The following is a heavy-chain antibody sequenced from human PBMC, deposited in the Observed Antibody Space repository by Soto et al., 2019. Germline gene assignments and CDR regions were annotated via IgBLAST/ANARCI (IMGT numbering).Heavy chain of an antibody. D-gene: IGHD2-8*01. CDR1: GGTFSSYA. CDR2: IIPIFGTA. J-gene: IGHJ5*02. Sequence: ASVKVSCKASGGTFSSYAISWVRQAPGQGLEWMGGIIPIFGTANYAQKFQGRVTITADESTSTAYMELSSLRSEDTAVHCCARGIMAYASNWFDPWGRGTLATVSS. CDR3: ARGIMAYASNWFDP. V-gene: IGHV1-69*13.